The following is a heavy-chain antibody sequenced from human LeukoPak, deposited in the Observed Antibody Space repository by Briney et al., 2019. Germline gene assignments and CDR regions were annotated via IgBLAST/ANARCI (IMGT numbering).Heavy chain of an antibody. CDR1: GYTFTSYY. Sequence: ASVKVSCKASGYTFTSYYMHWVRQAPGQGLEWMGIINPSGGSTSYAQKFQGRVTVTRDTSTSTVYMELSSLRSEDTAVYYCARATTKNTYFDYWGQGTLVTVSS. CDR3: ARATTKNTYFDY. D-gene: IGHD2-2*01. V-gene: IGHV1-46*01. CDR2: INPSGGST. J-gene: IGHJ4*02.